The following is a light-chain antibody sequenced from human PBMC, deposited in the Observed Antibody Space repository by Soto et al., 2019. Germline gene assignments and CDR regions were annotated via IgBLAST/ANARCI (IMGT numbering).Light chain of an antibody. CDR1: QSVSSSY. Sequence: EIVLTQSPGTLSLSPGERATLSCRASQSVSSSYLAWYRQKPGQAPRLLIYGASSRATGIPDRFSGSGSGTDFTLTISRLVPEDFVVYYCQQYGSSPWTFGQGNKVEIK. CDR2: GAS. J-gene: IGKJ1*01. V-gene: IGKV3-20*01. CDR3: QQYGSSPWT.